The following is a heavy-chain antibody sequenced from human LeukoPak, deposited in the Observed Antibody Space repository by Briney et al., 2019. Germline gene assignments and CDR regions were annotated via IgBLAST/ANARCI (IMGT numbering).Heavy chain of an antibody. CDR1: GFTFNTYA. D-gene: IGHD2-15*01. J-gene: IGHJ4*02. Sequence: GGSLRLSCVASGFTFNTYAMSWVRQAPGKGLEWVSAIGGTGVNTKYADSVNGRFTVSRDNSRDTLYLQMSSLRADDTALYYCAKGLVAGSQYFDSWGQGTLVTVSS. CDR2: IGGTGVNT. V-gene: IGHV3-23*01. CDR3: AKGLVAGSQYFDS.